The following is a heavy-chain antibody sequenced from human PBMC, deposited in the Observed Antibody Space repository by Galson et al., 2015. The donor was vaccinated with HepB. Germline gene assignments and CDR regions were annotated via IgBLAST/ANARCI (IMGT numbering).Heavy chain of an antibody. J-gene: IGHJ4*02. CDR1: GDSVSSNSAS. CDR2: TYYRSKWYY. Sequence: CAISGDSVSSNSASWNWIRQSPSRGLEWLGMTYYRSKWYYDYAVSVKSRMSINPDTSKNQFSLQLNSVTPEDTAVYYCSRGVLTWTGYDYDSFFDYWGQGSQVTVSS. CDR3: SRGVLTWTGYDYDSFFDY. V-gene: IGHV6-1*01. D-gene: IGHD5-12*01.